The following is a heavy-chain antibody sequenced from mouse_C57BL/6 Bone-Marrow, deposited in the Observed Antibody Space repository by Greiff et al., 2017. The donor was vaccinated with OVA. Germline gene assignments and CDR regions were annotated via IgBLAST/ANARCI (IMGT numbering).Heavy chain of an antibody. D-gene: IGHD1-1*01. CDR1: GYTFTSYW. Sequence: QVQLKQPGAELVRPGTSVKLSCKASGYTFTSYWMHWVKQRPGQGLEWIGVIDPSDSYTNYNQKFKGKATLTVDTSSSTAYMQLSSLTSEDSAVYYCLLRLYYFDYWGQGTTLTVSS. CDR3: LLRLYYFDY. J-gene: IGHJ2*01. CDR2: IDPSDSYT. V-gene: IGHV1-59*01.